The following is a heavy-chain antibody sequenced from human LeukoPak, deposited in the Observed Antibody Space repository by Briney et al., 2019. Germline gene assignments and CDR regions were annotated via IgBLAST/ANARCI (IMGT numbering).Heavy chain of an antibody. CDR1: GFTFSSYA. Sequence: GGSLRLSCAASGFTFSSYAMSWVRQAPGKGLEWVSAISGSGGSTYYADSVKGRFTISRDNSKNTLYLQMNSLRAEDTAVYYCAKSYGSGSCYPVDYWGQGTLVTVSS. CDR2: ISGSGGST. CDR3: AKSYGSGSCYPVDY. V-gene: IGHV3-23*01. D-gene: IGHD3-10*01. J-gene: IGHJ4*02.